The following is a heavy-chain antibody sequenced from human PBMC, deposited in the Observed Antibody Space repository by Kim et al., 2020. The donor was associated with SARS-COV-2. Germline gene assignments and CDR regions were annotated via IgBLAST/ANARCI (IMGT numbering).Heavy chain of an antibody. D-gene: IGHD3-10*01. J-gene: IGHJ6*02. CDR3: ARGVRGGPSGNYYYGMDV. Sequence: ASVKVSCKDSGYTFTGYYMHWVRQAPGQGLERMGWINPNRGGTNYAQKFQGRVTMTRDTSISTAYMELSRLRPDDTAVYYCARGVRGGPSGNYYYGMDVWGQGTTVTVS. CDR2: INPNRGGT. CDR1: GYTFTGYY. V-gene: IGHV1-2*02.